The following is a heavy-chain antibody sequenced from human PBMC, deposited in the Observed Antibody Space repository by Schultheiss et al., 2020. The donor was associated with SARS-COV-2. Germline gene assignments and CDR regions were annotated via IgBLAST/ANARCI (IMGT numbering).Heavy chain of an antibody. CDR3: ARAFGSAEAWNEYFQL. CDR1: GFTFSSYA. CDR2: ISGSGGST. J-gene: IGHJ1*01. V-gene: IGHV3-23*01. Sequence: GGSLRLSCAASGFTFSSYAMSWVRQAPGKGLEWVSAISGSGGSTYYADSVKGRFTISRDNSKNTLYLQMNSLRAEDTAVYFCARAFGSAEAWNEYFQLWGQGSLVTVSS. D-gene: IGHD1-1*01.